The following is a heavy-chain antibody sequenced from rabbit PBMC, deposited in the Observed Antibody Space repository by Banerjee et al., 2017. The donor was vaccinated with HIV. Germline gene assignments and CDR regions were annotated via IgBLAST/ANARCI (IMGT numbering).Heavy chain of an antibody. J-gene: IGHJ6*01. CDR2: INTSNGNT. CDR1: GFSFSNKYV. Sequence: QERLEESGGDLVKPEGSLTLTCTASGFSFSNKYVMCWVRQAPGKGLEWIACINTSNGNTVYASWAKGRFTISKTSSTTVTLQLTSLTPADTATYFCARDGYAGYAYARMDLWGPGTLVTVS. V-gene: IGHV1S45*01. D-gene: IGHD6-1*01. CDR3: ARDGYAGYAYARMDL.